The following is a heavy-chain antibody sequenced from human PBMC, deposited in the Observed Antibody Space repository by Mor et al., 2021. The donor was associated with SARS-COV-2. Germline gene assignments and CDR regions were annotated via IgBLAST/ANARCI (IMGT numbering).Heavy chain of an antibody. CDR2: ISYDGSNK. D-gene: IGHD6-6*01. CDR3: AKDHSHYRQLATHRDYMDV. V-gene: IGHV3-30*18. Sequence: GKGLEWVAVISYDGSNKYYADSVKGRFTISRDNSKNTLYLQMNSLRAEDTAVYYCAKDHSHYRQLATHRDYMDVWGKGT. J-gene: IGHJ6*03.